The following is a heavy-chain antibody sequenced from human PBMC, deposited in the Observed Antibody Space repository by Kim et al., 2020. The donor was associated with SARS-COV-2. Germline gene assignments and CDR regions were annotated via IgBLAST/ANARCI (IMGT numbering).Heavy chain of an antibody. CDR1: GGSIRSGGKF. Sequence: SETLSLTCSVSGGSIRSGGKFWTWIRQHPAKGLDWIGYISYSGNPHYSPSLRSRVSISLQTSENQFSLELTSVTAADTAVYYCARGQPLDYWGQGILVTV. V-gene: IGHV4-31*03. D-gene: IGHD2-2*01. CDR2: ISYSGNP. CDR3: ARGQPLDY. J-gene: IGHJ4*02.